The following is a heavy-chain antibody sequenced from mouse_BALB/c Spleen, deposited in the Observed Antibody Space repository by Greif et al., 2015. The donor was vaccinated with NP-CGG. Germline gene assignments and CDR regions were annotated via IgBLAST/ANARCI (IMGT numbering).Heavy chain of an antibody. CDR2: IDPANGNT. Sequence: EVKLVESGAELVKPGASVKLSCTASGFNIKDTYMHWVKQRPEQGLEWIGRIDPANGNTKYDPKFQGKATITADTSSNTTYLQLSSLTSEDTAVYYCARSGPAWFAYWGQGTLVTVSA. V-gene: IGHV14-3*02. J-gene: IGHJ3*01. CDR3: ARSGPAWFAY. CDR1: GFNIKDTY.